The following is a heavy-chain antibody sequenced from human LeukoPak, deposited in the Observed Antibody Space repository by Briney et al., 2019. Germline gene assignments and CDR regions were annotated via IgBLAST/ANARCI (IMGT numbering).Heavy chain of an antibody. CDR1: GIIFSDSA. J-gene: IGHJ4*02. V-gene: IGHV3-30-3*01. CDR3: ASDRTLNDLLDS. D-gene: IGHD1-1*01. Sequence: GRPLRLSCAASGIIFSDSAFHWVRQAAGKGPEWVALISYDGANKDYTDSVKGRFTISRDNSKKMVFLQMTSLSPEDTAIYFCASDRTLNDLLDSWGQGTLVTVSS. CDR2: ISYDGANK.